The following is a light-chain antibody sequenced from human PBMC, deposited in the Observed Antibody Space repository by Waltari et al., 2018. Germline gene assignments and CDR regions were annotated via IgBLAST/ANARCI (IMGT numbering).Light chain of an antibody. CDR2: GND. Sequence: QSVLTQPHSVSGAPGQRVTIYLNVSSSTIGPGSDVHLYQQLPGRAPKLLIHGNDKRPSGVPDRFSGSKSGTSGSLAIAGLQADDETDYYCQSYDSSLSGHVFGTGTKVTVL. CDR1: SSTIGPGSD. CDR3: QSYDSSLSGHV. J-gene: IGLJ1*01. V-gene: IGLV1-40*01.